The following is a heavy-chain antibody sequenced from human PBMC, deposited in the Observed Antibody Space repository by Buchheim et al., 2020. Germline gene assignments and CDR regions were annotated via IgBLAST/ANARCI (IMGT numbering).Heavy chain of an antibody. V-gene: IGHV3-33*05. J-gene: IGHJ1*01. CDR3: ARERPFQH. CDR2: ISYDGIDK. CDR1: GFAFNTYG. Sequence: QEQLVESGGGVVQPGRSLRLSCAASGFAFNTYGMHWVRQSPGKGLEWVALISYDGIDKFYADSMKGRFTISRDNSKNTLYLQMNSLRAEDTAVYYCARERPFQHWGQGTL.